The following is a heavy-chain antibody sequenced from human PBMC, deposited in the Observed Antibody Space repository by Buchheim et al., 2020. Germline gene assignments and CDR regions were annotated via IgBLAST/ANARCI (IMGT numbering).Heavy chain of an antibody. D-gene: IGHD2-15*01. CDR2: THHSGNT. CDR1: GGSITRGGFH. J-gene: IGHJ4*02. Sequence: QVQLQESGPGLVKPSETLSLTCSVSGGSITRGGFHWSWIRQHPETGLEWIAYTHHSGNTFYNPSLKSRLSLSMDTSQSQFSLRLSSVTAADTAVYFCARVGGNCMGSACPFDLWGQGTL. V-gene: IGHV4-31*03. CDR3: ARVGGNCMGSACPFDL.